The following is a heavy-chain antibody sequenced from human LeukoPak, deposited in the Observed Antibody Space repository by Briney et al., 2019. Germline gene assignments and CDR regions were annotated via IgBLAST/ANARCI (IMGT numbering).Heavy chain of an antibody. CDR3: AKDSGSGSYFYYGMDV. CDR2: INSDGSST. D-gene: IGHD3-10*01. J-gene: IGHJ6*02. V-gene: IGHV3-74*01. Sequence: QPGGSLRLSCAASGFTFSSYWMHWVRQAPGKGLVWVSRINSDGSSTSYADSVKGRFTISRDNAKNSLYLQMNSLRAEDTALYYCAKDSGSGSYFYYGMDVWGQGTTVTVSS. CDR1: GFTFSSYW.